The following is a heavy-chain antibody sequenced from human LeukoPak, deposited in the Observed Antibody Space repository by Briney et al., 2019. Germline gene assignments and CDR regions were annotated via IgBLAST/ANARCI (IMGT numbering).Heavy chain of an antibody. CDR2: IHHSGSP. J-gene: IGHJ4*02. CDR3: ARRIGEKPY. D-gene: IGHD3-10*01. V-gene: IGHV4-4*02. CDR1: GDSISSSEW. Sequence: SGTLSLTCTVSGDSISSSEWFTWVRQPPGKGLEWIGEIHHSGSPNYDPSLKSRVTIAIDKSNNQFSLKLTSVTAADTAVYYCARRIGEKPYWGQGVLVTVSS.